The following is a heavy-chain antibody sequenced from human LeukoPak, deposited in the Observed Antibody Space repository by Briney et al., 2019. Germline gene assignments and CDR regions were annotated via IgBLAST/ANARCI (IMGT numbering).Heavy chain of an antibody. Sequence: PGGSLRLSCAASGFTFSTYSMSWVRQAPGKGLEWVSTIDVTTGISYYADSVKGRFTISRDNSKNTLYLQMNSLRAEDTAVYYCARVRGGYYFDYWGQGTLVTVSS. D-gene: IGHD3-10*01. CDR3: ARVRGGYYFDY. J-gene: IGHJ4*02. CDR2: IDVTTGIS. CDR1: GFTFSTYS. V-gene: IGHV3-23*01.